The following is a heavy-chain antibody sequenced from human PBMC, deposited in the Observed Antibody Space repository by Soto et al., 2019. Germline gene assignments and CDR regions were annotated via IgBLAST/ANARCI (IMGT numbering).Heavy chain of an antibody. CDR3: ARGLYCISSSCPRPYSSFGMDV. CDR2: MNPNSGNT. CDR1: GYSFTTYD. V-gene: IGHV1-8*01. Sequence: QVQLVQSGAEVKKPGASVKVSCKVSGYSFTTYDINWVRQAPGQGLEWMGWMNPNSGNTDYAQRFQGRVTMTRDTSINTAYRELSSLRSEDTAVYYCARGLYCISSSCPRPYSSFGMDVWGQGTTVTVSS. D-gene: IGHD2-2*01. J-gene: IGHJ6*02.